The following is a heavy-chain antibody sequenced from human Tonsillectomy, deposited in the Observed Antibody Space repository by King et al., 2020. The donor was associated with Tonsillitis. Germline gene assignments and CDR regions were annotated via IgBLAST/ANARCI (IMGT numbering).Heavy chain of an antibody. CDR2: IYYSGST. CDR3: ARRMNDAFDI. J-gene: IGHJ3*02. Sequence: QLQESGPGLVKPSETLSLTCTVSGGSISSSSYYWGWIRQPPGKGLEWIGSIYYSGSTYYNPSLKSRVTISVDTSKNQFSLKRGSVTAADTAVYYCARRMNDAFDIWGQGTMVTVSS. CDR1: GGSISSSSYY. V-gene: IGHV4-39*01. D-gene: IGHD2-15*01.